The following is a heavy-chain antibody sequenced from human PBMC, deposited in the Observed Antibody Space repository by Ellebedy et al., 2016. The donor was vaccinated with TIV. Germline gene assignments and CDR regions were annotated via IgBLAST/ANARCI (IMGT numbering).Heavy chain of an antibody. CDR1: GFTVNSHF. CDR2: TYAGGST. Sequence: PGGSLRLSCAASGFTVNSHFMSWVRQAPGKGLEWVSLTYAGGSTYYADSVEGRFTVSRDISKNTLYLQMNSLGAEDTAEYDCARLDGGNGNDYWGQGTLVTVSS. D-gene: IGHD4-23*01. V-gene: IGHV3-53*01. CDR3: ARLDGGNGNDY. J-gene: IGHJ4*02.